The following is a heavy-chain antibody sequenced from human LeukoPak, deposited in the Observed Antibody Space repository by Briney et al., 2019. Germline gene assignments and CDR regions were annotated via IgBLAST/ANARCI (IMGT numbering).Heavy chain of an antibody. CDR3: ARCKGNYYYGMDV. J-gene: IGHJ6*02. V-gene: IGHV4-31*03. CDR1: GGSISSGGYY. D-gene: IGHD2/OR15-2a*01. Sequence: PSETLSLTCTVSGGSISSGGYYLSWIRQHPGKGLEWIGYIYYSGSTYYNPSLKSRVTISVDTSKNQFSLKLSSVTAADTAVYYCARCKGNYYYGMDVWGQGTTVTVSS. CDR2: IYYSGST.